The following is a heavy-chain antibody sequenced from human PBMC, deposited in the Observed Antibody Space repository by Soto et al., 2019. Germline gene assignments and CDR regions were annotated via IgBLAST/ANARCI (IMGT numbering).Heavy chain of an antibody. CDR1: GFSFGRYA. J-gene: IGHJ6*02. CDR3: AREYLDYGPDV. V-gene: IGHV3-30-3*01. CDR2: IPYDGGNR. Sequence: LRLSCAASGFSFGRYAMRWVRQAPGKGLEWVASIPYDGGNRKYADSVKGRFTISRDNAKDMLYLHMSSLGPDDTSVYYCAREYLDYGPDVWGQGTSVTVSS.